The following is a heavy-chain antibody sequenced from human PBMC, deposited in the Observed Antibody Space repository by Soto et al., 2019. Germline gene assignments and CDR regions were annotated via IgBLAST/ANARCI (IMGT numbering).Heavy chain of an antibody. Sequence: EVQLVESGGGLVQPGRSLRLSCAASGFTFDDYAMHWVRQAPGKGLEWVSGISWNSGSIGYADSVKGRFTISRDNAKNSLYLQMNSLRAEDTALYYCAKDVCSRGPFDYWGQGTLVTVSS. CDR1: GFTFDDYA. CDR2: ISWNSGSI. J-gene: IGHJ4*02. V-gene: IGHV3-9*01. D-gene: IGHD3-10*01. CDR3: AKDVCSRGPFDY.